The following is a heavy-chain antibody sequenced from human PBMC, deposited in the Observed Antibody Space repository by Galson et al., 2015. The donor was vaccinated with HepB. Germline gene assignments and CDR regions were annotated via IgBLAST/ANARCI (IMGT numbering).Heavy chain of an antibody. Sequence: SLRLSCAASGFTFSSYSMNWVRQAPGKGLEWVSYISSSSSTIYYADSVKGRFTISRDNAKNSLYLQVNSLRDEDTAVYYCAREPNRSSTSCYDWGQGTLVTVSS. CDR2: ISSSSSTI. D-gene: IGHD2-2*01. V-gene: IGHV3-48*02. CDR1: GFTFSSYS. CDR3: AREPNRSSTSCYD. J-gene: IGHJ4*02.